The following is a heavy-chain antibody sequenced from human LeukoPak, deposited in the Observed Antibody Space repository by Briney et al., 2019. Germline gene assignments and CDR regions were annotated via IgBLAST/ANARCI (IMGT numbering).Heavy chain of an antibody. Sequence: PSETLSLTCTVSSGSISSYYWSWIRQPPGKGLEWIGYIYYSGSTHYNPSLKSRVTISVDTSKNQFSLKLSSVTAADTAVYYCARVGRDWYFDLWGRGTLVTVSS. CDR3: ARVGRDWYFDL. CDR1: SGSISSYY. D-gene: IGHD1-1*01. V-gene: IGHV4-59*01. J-gene: IGHJ2*01. CDR2: IYYSGST.